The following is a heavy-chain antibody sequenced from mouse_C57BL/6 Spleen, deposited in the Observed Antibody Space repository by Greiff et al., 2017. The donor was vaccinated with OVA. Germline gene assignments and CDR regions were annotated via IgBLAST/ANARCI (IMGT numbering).Heavy chain of an antibody. CDR1: GFTFSDYY. D-gene: IGHD1-1*01. V-gene: IGHV5-12*01. CDR2: ISNGGGST. J-gene: IGHJ4*01. Sequence: EVQLVESGGGLVQPGGSLKLSCAASGFTFSDYYMYWVRQTPEKRLEWVAYISNGGGSTYYPDTVKGRFTISRDNAKNTLYLQMSRLKSDDTAMYDCARQITTVVADYAMDYWGQGTSVTVSS. CDR3: ARQITTVVADYAMDY.